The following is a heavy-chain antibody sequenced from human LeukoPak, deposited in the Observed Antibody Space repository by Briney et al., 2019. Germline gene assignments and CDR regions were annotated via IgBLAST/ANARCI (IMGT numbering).Heavy chain of an antibody. CDR3: ATRAGSHYYYYMDV. J-gene: IGHJ6*03. CDR2: IYHSGST. CDR1: GYSISSGYY. Sequence: PSETLSLTCAVSGYSISSGYYWGWIRPPPGKGLEWIGSIYHSGSTYYNPSLKSRVTISVDTSKNQFSLKLSSVTAADTAVYYCATRAGSHYYYYMDVWGKGTTVTVSS. V-gene: IGHV4-38-2*01.